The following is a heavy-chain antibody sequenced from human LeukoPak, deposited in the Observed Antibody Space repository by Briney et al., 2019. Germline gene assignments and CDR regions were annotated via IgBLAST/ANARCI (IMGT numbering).Heavy chain of an antibody. Sequence: PSETLSLTCTVSGGSISSYYWSWIRQPPGKGLEWIGYIFHTGNTNYNPSLESRVTISVDTSKNRLSLKLSSVTAADTAVYYCARGHWGCDYWGQGTLVTVSS. D-gene: IGHD7-27*01. CDR1: GGSISSYY. J-gene: IGHJ4*02. CDR3: ARGHWGCDY. V-gene: IGHV4-59*01. CDR2: IFHTGNT.